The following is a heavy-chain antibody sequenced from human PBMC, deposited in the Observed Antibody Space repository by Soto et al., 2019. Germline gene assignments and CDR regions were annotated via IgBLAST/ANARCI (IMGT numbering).Heavy chain of an antibody. Sequence: PSQTLSLTCAISGDSVSSNSAAWNWIRQSPSRGLEWLGRTYYRSKWYNDYAVSVKSRITINPDTSKNQFSLQLNSVTPEDTAVYYCARDLLWNYYDSSGYYADYFDYWGQGTQVTVSS. D-gene: IGHD3-22*01. CDR2: TYYRSKWYN. CDR1: GDSVSSNSAA. V-gene: IGHV6-1*01. J-gene: IGHJ4*02. CDR3: ARDLLWNYYDSSGYYADYFDY.